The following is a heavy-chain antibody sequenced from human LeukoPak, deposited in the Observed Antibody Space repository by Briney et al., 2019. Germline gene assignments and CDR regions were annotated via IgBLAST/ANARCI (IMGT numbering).Heavy chain of an antibody. D-gene: IGHD6-19*01. CDR2: INPSGGST. Sequence: ASVKVSCKASGYTFNGYYKHWVRQAPGQGLEWMGIINPSGGSTSYAQKFQGRVTMTRDTSTSTVYMELSSLRSEDTAVYYCARDPTAQWLVGHFDYWGQGTLVTVSS. CDR1: GYTFNGYY. J-gene: IGHJ4*02. V-gene: IGHV1-46*02. CDR3: ARDPTAQWLVGHFDY.